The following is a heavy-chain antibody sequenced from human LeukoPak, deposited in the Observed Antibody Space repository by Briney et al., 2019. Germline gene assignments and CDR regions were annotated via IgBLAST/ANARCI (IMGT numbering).Heavy chain of an antibody. CDR1: GFTFSSYA. D-gene: IGHD3-22*01. CDR2: ISYDGSNK. V-gene: IGHV3-30*04. J-gene: IGHJ4*02. CDR3: AKDYYDSRGHILDY. Sequence: GGSLRLSCAASGFTFSSYAMHWVRQAPGKGLEWVAVISYDGSNKYYADSVKGRFTISRDNSKNTLYLQMNSLRAEDTAVYYCAKDYYDSRGHILDYWGQGTLVTVSS.